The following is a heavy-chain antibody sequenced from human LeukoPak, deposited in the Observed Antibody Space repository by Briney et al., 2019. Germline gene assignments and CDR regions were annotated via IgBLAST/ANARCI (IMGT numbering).Heavy chain of an antibody. Sequence: GGSLRLPCAASGFTFSSYGMHWVRQAPGRGLESVAFIRYDGTNKYYADSVKGRFTISRDNSKNTLYLQMNSLRAEDTALYYCAKKLMSLTTRAFVDYWGQGTLVTVSS. CDR3: AKKLMSLTTRAFVDY. V-gene: IGHV3-30*02. CDR1: GFTFSSYG. D-gene: IGHD4-11*01. CDR2: IRYDGTNK. J-gene: IGHJ4*02.